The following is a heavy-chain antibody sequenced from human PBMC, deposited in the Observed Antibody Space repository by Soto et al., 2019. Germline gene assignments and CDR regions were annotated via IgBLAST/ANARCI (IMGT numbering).Heavy chain of an antibody. CDR1: GYTFTGYY. D-gene: IGHD6-13*01. V-gene: IGHV1-2*04. CDR3: ARNIAAAGTDAFDI. J-gene: IGHJ3*02. Sequence: ASVKVSCKASGYTFTGYYMHWVRQASGQGLEWMGWINPNSGGTNYAQKFQGWVTMTRDTSISTAYMELSRLRSDDTAVYYCARNIAAAGTDAFDIWGQGTMVTVSS. CDR2: INPNSGGT.